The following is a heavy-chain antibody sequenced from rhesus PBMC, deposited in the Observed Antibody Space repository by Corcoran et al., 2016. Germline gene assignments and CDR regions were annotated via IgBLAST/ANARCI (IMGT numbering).Heavy chain of an antibody. CDR2: IYGSSTST. J-gene: IGHJ4*01. CDR3: ARGGIGGSYYYFDY. V-gene: IGHV4S10*01. Sequence: QVQLQESGPGVVKPSETLSLTCAVSCGSISDSYRWSWIRKPPGKGLEWIGYIYGSSTSTNYNPSLNCRVTISKDTSKNQFSLKLSSVTTADTAVYYCARGGIGGSYYYFDYWGQGVLVTVSS. CDR1: CGSISDSYR. D-gene: IGHD3-16*01.